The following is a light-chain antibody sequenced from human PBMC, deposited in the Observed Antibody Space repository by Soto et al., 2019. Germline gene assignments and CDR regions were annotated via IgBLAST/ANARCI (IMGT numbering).Light chain of an antibody. J-gene: IGKJ4*01. CDR2: WAS. Sequence: DIVRTQSPDSLAVSLGERATINCKSSQSVLYSSNNKNYLAWFQQKPGQPPKLLISWASTRESGVPDRFSGSASGTDFTLTISSLQAEDVAVYYCQQYYSPPLTFGRGTKVEIK. CDR1: QSVLYSSNNKNY. CDR3: QQYYSPPLT. V-gene: IGKV4-1*01.